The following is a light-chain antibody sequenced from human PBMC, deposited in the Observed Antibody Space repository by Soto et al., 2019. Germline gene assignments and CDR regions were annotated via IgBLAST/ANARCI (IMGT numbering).Light chain of an antibody. CDR1: NSDVGNYNL. CDR3: CSYAGSSTYV. V-gene: IGLV2-23*01. CDR2: EGS. J-gene: IGLJ1*01. Sequence: QSALAQPASVSGSPGQSITIPCTGSNSDVGNYNLVSWYQQHPGEAPKLMIYEGSKRPSGVSNRFPGSKSGNTASLTISGLQAEDEADYFCCSYAGSSTYVFGTGTKVTVL.